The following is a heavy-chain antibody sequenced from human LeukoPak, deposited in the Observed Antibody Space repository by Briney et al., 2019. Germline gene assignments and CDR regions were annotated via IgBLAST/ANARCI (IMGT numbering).Heavy chain of an antibody. CDR1: GGTFSSYA. J-gene: IGHJ4*02. D-gene: IGHD3-22*01. CDR2: IIPILGIP. V-gene: IGHV1-69*04. CDR3: ATIYSGYYDSSGLLDY. Sequence: ASVKVSCKASGGTFSSYAISWVRQAPGQGLEWMGRIIPILGIPNYAQKFQGRVTMTEDTSTDTAYMELSSLRSEDTAVYYCATIYSGYYDSSGLLDYWGQGTLVTVSS.